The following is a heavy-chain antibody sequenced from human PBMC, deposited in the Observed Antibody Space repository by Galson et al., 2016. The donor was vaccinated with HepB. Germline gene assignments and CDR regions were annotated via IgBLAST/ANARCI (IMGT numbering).Heavy chain of an antibody. D-gene: IGHD3-10*02. J-gene: IGHJ4*02. CDR1: GFTFSDYS. CDR2: ISGSGSLK. Sequence: SLRLSCAASGFTFSDYSMNWVRQAPGKGPEWLSSISGSGSLKFYADSVKGRFTISRANAKSSLYLQINNLRAEDTAVYFCVRACQTMFRDLLCSFDSWGQGTLVTVSS. CDR3: VRACQTMFRDLLCSFDS. V-gene: IGHV3-21*01.